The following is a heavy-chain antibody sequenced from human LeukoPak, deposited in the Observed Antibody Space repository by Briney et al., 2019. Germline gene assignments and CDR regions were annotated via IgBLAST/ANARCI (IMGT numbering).Heavy chain of an antibody. CDR2: ISTYNGET. Sequence: ASVKVSCKSSGYTFTTYGITWVRQAPGQGLEWMGWISTYNGETHYVQRLQGRVTMTPDTSTSTAYMELRSLRSDDTAMYYCARDRMDTGTYFDYWGQGTLVTVSS. CDR3: ARDRMDTGTYFDY. J-gene: IGHJ4*02. CDR1: GYTFTTYG. V-gene: IGHV1-18*01. D-gene: IGHD5-18*01.